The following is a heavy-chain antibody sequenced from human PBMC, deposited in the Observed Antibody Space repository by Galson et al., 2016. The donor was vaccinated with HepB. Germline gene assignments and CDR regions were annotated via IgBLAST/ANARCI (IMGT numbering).Heavy chain of an antibody. CDR2: IGASGGST. CDR1: GFTFSTCA. Sequence: SLRLSCAASGFTFSTCAMSWVRQAPGKGLEWVSSIGASGGSTYYVDSVKGRFTISRDNAKNSLYLQMDSLRAEDTAVYYCARGKNGFDYDYWGQGTLVTVSS. J-gene: IGHJ4*02. D-gene: IGHD5-24*01. V-gene: IGHV3-23*01. CDR3: ARGKNGFDYDY.